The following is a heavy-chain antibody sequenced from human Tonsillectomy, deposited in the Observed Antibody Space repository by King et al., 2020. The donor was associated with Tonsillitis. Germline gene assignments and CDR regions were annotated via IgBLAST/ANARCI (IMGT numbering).Heavy chain of an antibody. CDR1: GFSLSNARMG. D-gene: IGHD3-22*01. CDR3: ARTSGYYDSSGYYSKHGAFDI. V-gene: IGHV2-26*01. J-gene: IGHJ3*02. Sequence: TLKESGPVLVKPTETLTLTCTVSGFSLSNARMGVSWIRQPPGKALEWLAHIFPNDEKSYNTSLKSRLTISKDTSKSQVVLTMTNMDPVDTATYYCARTSGYYDSSGYYSKHGAFDIWGQGTMVTVSS. CDR2: IFPNDEK.